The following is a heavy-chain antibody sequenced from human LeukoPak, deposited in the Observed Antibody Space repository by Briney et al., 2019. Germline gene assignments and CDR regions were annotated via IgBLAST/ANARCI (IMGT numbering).Heavy chain of an antibody. CDR1: GYTFTSYG. V-gene: IGHV1-18*01. CDR2: ISAYNGNT. Sequence: GASVKVSCKASGYTFTSYGISWVRQAPGQGLEWMGWISAYNGNTNYAQKLQGRVTMTTDTSTSTAYMELRSLRSDDTAVYYCARDGYYYDSTGEGAFDIWGQGTTVTVSS. D-gene: IGHD3-22*01. CDR3: ARDGYYYDSTGEGAFDI. J-gene: IGHJ3*02.